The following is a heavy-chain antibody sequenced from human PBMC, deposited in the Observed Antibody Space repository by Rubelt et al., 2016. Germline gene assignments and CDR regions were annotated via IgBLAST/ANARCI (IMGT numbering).Heavy chain of an antibody. CDR2: IDRGGNT. Sequence: QVQLQESGPGLVKPSGTLSLTCAVSGGSISSDDKWTWVRQPPGKELEWIGEIDRGGNTNYNPSLKSRVPTTLDKTKKQISLNSSSVTAADTAVYYCGSGWGSGSSPYYYGLDVWGQGTTVTVSS. J-gene: IGHJ6*02. CDR1: GGSISSDDK. V-gene: IGHV4-4*02. CDR3: GSGWGSGSSPYYYGLDV. D-gene: IGHD3-10*01.